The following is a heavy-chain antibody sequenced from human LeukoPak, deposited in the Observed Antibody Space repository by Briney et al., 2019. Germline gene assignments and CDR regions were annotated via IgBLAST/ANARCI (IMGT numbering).Heavy chain of an antibody. D-gene: IGHD1-26*01. V-gene: IGHV3-33*01. J-gene: IGHJ6*02. CDR3: ARGRLEWENYYYGMDV. CDR1: GFTFSSYG. Sequence: QPGRSLRLSCAASGFTFSSYGMHWVRQAPGKGLEWVAVIWYDGSNKYYADSVKGRFTISRDNSKNTLYLQMNSLRAEDTAVYYCARGRLEWENYYYGMDVWGQGTTVTVSS. CDR2: IWYDGSNK.